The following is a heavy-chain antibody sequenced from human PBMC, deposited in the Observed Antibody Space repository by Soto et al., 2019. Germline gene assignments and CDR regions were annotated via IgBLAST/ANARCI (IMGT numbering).Heavy chain of an antibody. D-gene: IGHD3-3*01. J-gene: IGHJ6*02. CDR2: ISTYNGDT. CDR1: GYTFTTSG. CDR3: ARQGGGPYYGYGLDD. V-gene: IGHV1-18*01. Sequence: QVQLVQSGPEVKKPGASVKVSGEASGYTFTTSGISWVRQAPGQGLEWMGWISTYNGDTNSAQKFQGRVTMTADTSTGTGYMEMMSLKSDDTAVYYCARQGGGPYYGYGLDDWGQGTSVTVSS.